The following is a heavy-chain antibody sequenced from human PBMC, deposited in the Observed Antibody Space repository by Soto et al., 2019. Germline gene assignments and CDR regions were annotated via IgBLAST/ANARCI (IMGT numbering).Heavy chain of an antibody. D-gene: IGHD6-6*01. V-gene: IGHV3-30-3*01. J-gene: IGHJ4*02. Sequence: HPGWSLRLSCAASGFTFSSYAMHWVRQAPGKGLEWVAVISYDGSNKYYADSVKGRFTISRDNSKDTLYLQMNSLRAEDTAVYYCARPRGSSYRVYFDYWGQGTLVTVSS. CDR2: ISYDGSNK. CDR3: ARPRGSSYRVYFDY. CDR1: GFTFSSYA.